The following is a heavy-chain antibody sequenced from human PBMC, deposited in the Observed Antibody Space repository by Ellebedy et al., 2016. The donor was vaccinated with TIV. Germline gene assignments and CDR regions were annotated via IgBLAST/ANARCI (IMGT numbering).Heavy chain of an antibody. D-gene: IGHD4-23*01. J-gene: IGHJ4*02. CDR3: ARGASGLTPASFNDC. CDR2: IDPTSTYI. Sequence: GESLKISXAASGFTFSSHSMSWVRQAPGKGLEWVSSIDPTSTYIYYADSLKGRFTISRDNAKNSLYVQMNSLRAEDTAVYYCARGASGLTPASFNDCWGQGTLVTVSS. CDR1: GFTFSSHS. V-gene: IGHV3-21*06.